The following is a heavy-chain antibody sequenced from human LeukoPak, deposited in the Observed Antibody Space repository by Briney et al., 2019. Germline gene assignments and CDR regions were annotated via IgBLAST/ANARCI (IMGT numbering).Heavy chain of an antibody. CDR3: AKEEELWLLTPGALDY. CDR1: GFTFSSYG. D-gene: IGHD5-18*01. V-gene: IGHV3-30*02. CDR2: IRYDGSNK. J-gene: IGHJ4*02. Sequence: GGSLRLSCSASGFTFSSYGMHWVRQAPGKGLEWVAFIRYDGSNKYYADSVKGRFTISRDNSKNTLYLQMNSLRAEDTAVYYCAKEEELWLLTPGALDYWGQGTLVTVSS.